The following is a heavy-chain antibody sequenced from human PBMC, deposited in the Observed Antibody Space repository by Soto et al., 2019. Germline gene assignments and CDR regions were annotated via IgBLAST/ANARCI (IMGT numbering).Heavy chain of an antibody. Sequence: KASETLSLTCAVYGGSFSGYYWSWIRQPPGKGLEWIGEINHSGSTNYNPSLKSRVTISVDTSKNQFSLKLSSVTAADTAVYYCAGFRGYSCGYHNWFDPRGQGTLVTVSS. CDR2: INHSGST. V-gene: IGHV4-34*01. CDR1: GGSFSGYY. J-gene: IGHJ5*02. CDR3: AGFRGYSCGYHNWFDP. D-gene: IGHD5-18*01.